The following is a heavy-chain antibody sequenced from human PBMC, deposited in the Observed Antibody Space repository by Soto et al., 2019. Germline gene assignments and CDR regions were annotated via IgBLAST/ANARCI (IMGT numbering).Heavy chain of an antibody. CDR3: ARDLEVAANFAY. CDR1: GYTFTSYG. V-gene: IGHV1-18*04. CDR2: ISAYNGNT. J-gene: IGHJ4*02. Sequence: QVQLVQSGAEVKKPGASVKVSCKASGYTFTSYGISWVRQAPGQGLEWMGWISAYNGNTNYAQKLQRIDTMTTDTSTSTAYVEVRSLRSDDTAVYYCARDLEVAANFAYWGQGTLVTVSS. D-gene: IGHD2-15*01.